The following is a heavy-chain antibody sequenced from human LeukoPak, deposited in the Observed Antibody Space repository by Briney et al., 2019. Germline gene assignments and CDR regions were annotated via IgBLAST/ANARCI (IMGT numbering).Heavy chain of an antibody. J-gene: IGHJ4*02. D-gene: IGHD3-22*01. CDR2: MYLSGTT. V-gene: IGHV4-4*02. CDR1: GDSINSLDL. Sequence: SGTLSLTCTVSGDSINSLDLWSWVRQPPGKGLEWIGEMYLSGTTHSNPSVKSRVTISIDKSKNQFFLNLCSVTAADTAVYYCAGPVGRYSSGLYYYYFDYWGQGTLVTVSS. CDR3: AGPVGRYSSGLYYYYFDY.